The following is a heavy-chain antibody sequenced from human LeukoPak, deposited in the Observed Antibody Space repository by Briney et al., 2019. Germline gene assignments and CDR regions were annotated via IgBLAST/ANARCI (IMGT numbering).Heavy chain of an antibody. CDR1: GGSISSYY. J-gene: IGHJ5*02. V-gene: IGHV4-59*01. CDR2: IYYSGST. CDR3: ARTLQWELLGWFDP. D-gene: IGHD1-26*01. Sequence: PSETLSLTCTVSGGSISSYYWSWIRQPPGKGLEWIGYIYYSGSTNYNPSLKSRVTISVDTSKNQFSLKLSSVTAADTAVYYCARTLQWELLGWFDPWGQGTLVTVSS.